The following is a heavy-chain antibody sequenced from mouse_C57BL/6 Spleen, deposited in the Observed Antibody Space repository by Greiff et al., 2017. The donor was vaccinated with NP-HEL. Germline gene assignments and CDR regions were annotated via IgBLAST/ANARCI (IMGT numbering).Heavy chain of an antibody. J-gene: IGHJ4*01. CDR3: ARSIYYDYDGDLYAMDY. CDR1: GYTFTDYN. CDR2: INPNNGGT. D-gene: IGHD2-4*01. V-gene: IGHV1-18*01. Sequence: EVQLQQSGPELVKPGASVKIPCKASGYTFTDYNMDWVKQSHGKSLEWIGDINPNNGGTIYNQKFKGKATLTVDKSSSTAYMELRSLTSEDTAVYYCARSIYYDYDGDLYAMDYWGQGTSVTVSS.